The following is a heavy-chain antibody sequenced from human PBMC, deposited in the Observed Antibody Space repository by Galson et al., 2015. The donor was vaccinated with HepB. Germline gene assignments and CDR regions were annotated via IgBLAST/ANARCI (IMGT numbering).Heavy chain of an antibody. CDR1: GFTFSRYG. D-gene: IGHD6-19*01. CDR2: IWYDGSNK. J-gene: IGHJ5*02. Sequence: SLRLSCAASGFTFSRYGLHWVRQAPGKGLEWVAVIWYDGSNKYYADFVKGRFTISRDNSKNTLYLQMNSLRADDTAVYYCATELPHNSGWYALDPWGQGTLVTVSS. V-gene: IGHV3-33*01. CDR3: ATELPHNSGWYALDP.